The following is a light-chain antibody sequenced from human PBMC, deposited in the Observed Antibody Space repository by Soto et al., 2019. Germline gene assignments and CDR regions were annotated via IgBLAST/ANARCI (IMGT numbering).Light chain of an antibody. V-gene: IGKV1-9*01. J-gene: IGKJ5*01. CDR1: QGISSY. CDR3: QQLNSYPIT. CDR2: AAS. Sequence: DIPLTQSPSFLSASVGDRVTITCRASQGISSYLDRYQQKPGKAPKLMIFAASTLQGGVPSRFSGSGSGTEFTLTIRSLQPEDFATYYCQQLNSYPITFGQGTRLEIK.